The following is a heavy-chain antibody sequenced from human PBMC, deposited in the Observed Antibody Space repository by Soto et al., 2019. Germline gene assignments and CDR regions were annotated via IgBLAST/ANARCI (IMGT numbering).Heavy chain of an antibody. D-gene: IGHD2-15*01. V-gene: IGHV3-23*01. CDR2: ISVSGGST. CDR1: GFTFSSYA. J-gene: IGHJ6*03. CDR3: AKGLVVVAAKTRYYYYYYMDV. Sequence: PGGSLRLSCAASGFTFSSYAMSWVRQAPGKGLEWVSAISVSGGSTYYADSVKGRFTISRDNSKNTLYLQMNSLRAEVTAVYYCAKGLVVVAAKTRYYYYYYMDVWGKGTTVTVSS.